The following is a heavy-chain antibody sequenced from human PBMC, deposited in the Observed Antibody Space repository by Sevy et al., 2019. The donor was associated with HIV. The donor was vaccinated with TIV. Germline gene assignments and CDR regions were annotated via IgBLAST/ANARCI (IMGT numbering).Heavy chain of an antibody. CDR1: GFNFRNSW. CDR2: ISGTGNTI. V-gene: IGHV3-48*02. D-gene: IGHD3-22*01. CDR3: ARVPPYYDSNVSDF. Sequence: GGSLRLSCATFGFNFRNSWMAWVRQTPGKGLEWISYISGTGNTIYYADSVKGRFTISRDNAKNSLYLQLKSLRDEDTAIYYCARVPPYYDSNVSDFWGQGSLVTVSS. J-gene: IGHJ4*02.